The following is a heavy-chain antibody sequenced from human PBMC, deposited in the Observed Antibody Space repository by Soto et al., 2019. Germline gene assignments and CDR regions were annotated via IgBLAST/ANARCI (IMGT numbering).Heavy chain of an antibody. J-gene: IGHJ4*02. CDR1: GFTFSSYE. D-gene: IGHD6-13*01. CDR2: ISSSGSTI. V-gene: IGHV3-48*03. CDR3: ARFPIAAAGIVYYFDY. Sequence: EVQLVESGGGLVQPGGSLRLSCAASGFTFSSYEMNCVRQAPGKGLEWVSYISSSGSTIYYADSVKGRFTISRDNAKNSLYLQMNSLRAEDTAVYYCARFPIAAAGIVYYFDYWGQGTLVTVSS.